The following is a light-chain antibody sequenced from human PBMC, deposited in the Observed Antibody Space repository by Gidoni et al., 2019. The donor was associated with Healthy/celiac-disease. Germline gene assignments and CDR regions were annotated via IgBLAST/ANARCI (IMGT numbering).Light chain of an antibody. V-gene: IGLV3-25*03. CDR3: QSADSSGSVV. J-gene: IGLJ2*01. Sequence: SYELTQPPSVSVSPGQTARITCSGDALPKQYAYWYQQKPGQAPVLVIYKDSERPSGIPERFSGSSSGTTVTLTISGVQAEDEADYYCQSADSSGSVVFGGGTKLXV. CDR2: KDS. CDR1: ALPKQY.